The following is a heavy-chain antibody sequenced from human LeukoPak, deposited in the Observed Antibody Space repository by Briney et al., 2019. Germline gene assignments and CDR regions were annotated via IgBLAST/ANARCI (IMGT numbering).Heavy chain of an antibody. CDR1: GYSFTSYW. CDR3: TLCSIGYCSSTSPSGGY. J-gene: IGHJ4*02. V-gene: IGHV5-51*01. Sequence: GESLKISCKGSGYSFTSYWIGWVRQMPGKGLEWMGIIDPGDSDTRYSPSFQGQVTISADKSISTAYLQWSSLKASDTAMYYCTLCSIGYCSSTSPSGGYWGQGTLVTVSS. CDR2: IDPGDSDT. D-gene: IGHD2-2*01.